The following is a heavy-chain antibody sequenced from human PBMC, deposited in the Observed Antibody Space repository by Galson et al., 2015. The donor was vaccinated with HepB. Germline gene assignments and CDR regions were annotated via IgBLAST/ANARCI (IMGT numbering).Heavy chain of an antibody. CDR2: IYYPGGT. CDR3: ARHRITMIRGGLDP. Sequence: ETLSLTCGVFNGSVSSSTYYWAWIRQPPGKGLEWIGSIYYPGGTYYNPSLRSRVTISVDTSKNQFSLNLSSVTASDTAIYYCARHRITMIRGGLDPWGQGILVTVSS. J-gene: IGHJ5*02. V-gene: IGHV4-39*01. D-gene: IGHD3-10*01. CDR1: NGSVSSSTYY.